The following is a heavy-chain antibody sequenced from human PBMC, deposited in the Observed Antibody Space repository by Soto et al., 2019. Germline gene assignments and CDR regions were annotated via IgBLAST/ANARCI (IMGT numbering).Heavy chain of an antibody. D-gene: IGHD3-10*01. CDR1: GYTLTELS. J-gene: IGHJ4*02. CDR3: ATASGITMVRGVIRYYFDY. Sequence: ASVNVSCKVSGYTLTELSMHWVRQAPGKGLEWMGGFDPEDGETIYAQKFQGRVTMTEDTSTDTAYMELSSLRSEDTAVYYCATASGITMVRGVIRYYFDYWGQGTLVTVSS. V-gene: IGHV1-24*01. CDR2: FDPEDGET.